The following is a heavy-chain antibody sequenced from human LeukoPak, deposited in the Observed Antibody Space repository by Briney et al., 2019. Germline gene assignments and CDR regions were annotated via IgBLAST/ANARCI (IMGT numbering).Heavy chain of an antibody. CDR3: AKDIIRYCSGGSCYSNAFDI. D-gene: IGHD2-15*01. CDR2: ISYDGSYK. CDR1: GFTFSNYG. Sequence: PGRSLRLSCAASGFTFSNYGMHWVRQAPGKGLEWVAFISYDGSYKYYADSVKGRFTISRDNSKNSLYPQMNSLRAEDTALYYCAKDIIRYCSGGSCYSNAFDIWGQGTMVTVSS. V-gene: IGHV3-30*18. J-gene: IGHJ3*02.